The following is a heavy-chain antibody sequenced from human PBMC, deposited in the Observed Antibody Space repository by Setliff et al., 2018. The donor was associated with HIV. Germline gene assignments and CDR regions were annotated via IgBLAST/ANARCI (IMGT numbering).Heavy chain of an antibody. D-gene: IGHD5-12*01. V-gene: IGHV4-59*01. CDR1: GVSISSYY. J-gene: IGHJ4*02. Sequence: SETLSLTCSVSGVSISSYYWSWIRHSPGKGLEWIGIIFPGGATNYNPSLTSRVTISVDTSKNHLFLKLTSVTTADTAVYFCAKSSPSIGYITDCWGQGSPVTVSS. CDR3: AKSSPSIGYITDC. CDR2: IFPGGAT.